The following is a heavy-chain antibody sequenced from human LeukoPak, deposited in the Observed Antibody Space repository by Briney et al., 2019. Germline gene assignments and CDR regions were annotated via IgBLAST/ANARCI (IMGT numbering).Heavy chain of an antibody. CDR2: INAGSGNT. V-gene: IGHV1-3*01. D-gene: IGHD4-17*01. CDR3: ASYSYGDYVGAFDI. J-gene: IGHJ3*02. CDR1: GYTFTSYA. Sequence: GASVKVSCKASGYTFTSYAMHWVRQAPGQRLEWMGWINAGSGNTKYSQKFQGRVTITRDTSASTAYMELSSLRSEDTAVYYCASYSYGDYVGAFDIWGQGTMVTVSS.